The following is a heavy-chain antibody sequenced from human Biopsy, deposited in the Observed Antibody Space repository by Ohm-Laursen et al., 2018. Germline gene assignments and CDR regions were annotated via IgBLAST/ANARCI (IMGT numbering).Heavy chain of an antibody. CDR2: IYGDDNK. D-gene: IGHD1-26*01. J-gene: IGHJ4*02. CDR3: AHRQKWTFDF. V-gene: IGHV2-5*02. CDR1: RLSLTNGGLS. Sequence: TQTLTLTGSFSRLSLTNGGLSVGWIRQSPGGVLEWLGLIYGDDNKRYSPSLKSRLLITKDTSKNQVVLTLANVDPVDTGTYYCAHRQKWTFDFWGQGTLVTVSS.